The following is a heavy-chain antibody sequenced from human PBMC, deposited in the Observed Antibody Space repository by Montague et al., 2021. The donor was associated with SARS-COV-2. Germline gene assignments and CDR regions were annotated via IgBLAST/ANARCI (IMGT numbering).Heavy chain of an antibody. CDR3: ARGRQHFNMIVVVMTGGEYYFDY. CDR2: INHRGTS. CDR1: GGSFSDYF. Sequence: SETLSLTCAVYGGSFSDYFWTWIRQPPGKGLEWIGEINHRGTSNYNPSLKSRVSTSVDTSKNQFSLYLGSVTAADTAVYYCARGRQHFNMIVVVMTGGEYYFDYWGQGTLVTVSS. V-gene: IGHV4-34*01. J-gene: IGHJ4*02. D-gene: IGHD3-22*01.